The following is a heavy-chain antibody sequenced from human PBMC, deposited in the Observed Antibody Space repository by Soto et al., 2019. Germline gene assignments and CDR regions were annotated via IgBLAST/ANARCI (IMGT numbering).Heavy chain of an antibody. Sequence: NPSETLSLTCTVSGGSISSYYWSWIRQPPGKGLEWIGYIYYSGSTNYNPSLKSRVTISVDTSKNQFSLKLSSVTAADTAVYYCAIIEANPLYYGMDVWGQGNTVTVSS. V-gene: IGHV4-59*01. J-gene: IGHJ6*02. CDR3: AIIEANPLYYGMDV. CDR1: GGSISSYY. CDR2: IYYSGST.